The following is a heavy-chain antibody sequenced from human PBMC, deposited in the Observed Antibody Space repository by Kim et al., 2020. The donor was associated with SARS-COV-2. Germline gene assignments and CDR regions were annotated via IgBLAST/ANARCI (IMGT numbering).Heavy chain of an antibody. D-gene: IGHD3-16*02. J-gene: IGHJ4*02. CDR2: ISYDGSNK. CDR3: ARDAYDYVWGSYRYSY. V-gene: IGHV3-30*04. CDR1: GFTFSSYA. Sequence: GGSLRLSCAASGFTFSSYAMHWVRQAPGKGLEWVAVISYDGSNKYYADSVKGRFTISRDNSKNTLYPQMNSLRAEDTAVYYCARDAYDYVWGSYRYSYWGQGTLVTVSS.